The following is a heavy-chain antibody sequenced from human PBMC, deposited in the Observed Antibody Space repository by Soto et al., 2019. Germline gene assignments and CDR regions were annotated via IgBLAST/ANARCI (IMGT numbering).Heavy chain of an antibody. CDR3: AKGHYDSSGYSC. CDR2: ISGSGGST. V-gene: IGHV3-23*01. D-gene: IGHD3-22*01. CDR1: GFTFSSYA. Sequence: GGSLRLSCAASGFTFSSYAMSWVRQAPGKGLEWVSAISGSGGSTYYVDSVKGRFTISRDNSKNTLYLQMNSLRAEDTAVYYCAKGHYDSSGYSCWGQGTLVTVSS. J-gene: IGHJ4*02.